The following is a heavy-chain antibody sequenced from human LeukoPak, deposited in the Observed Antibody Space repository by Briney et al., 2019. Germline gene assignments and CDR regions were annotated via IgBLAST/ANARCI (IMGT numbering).Heavy chain of an antibody. D-gene: IGHD5-24*01. Sequence: GESLKISCKGAGYTFTSYWIGWVRQMPGKGLEWMGIIYPDDSDTRYSPSFQGQVTISADKYISTAYLQWGSLKASDTAMYHCARHRDDDFDYWGQGTLVTVSS. CDR2: IYPDDSDT. CDR1: GYTFTSYW. CDR3: ARHRDDDFDY. J-gene: IGHJ4*02. V-gene: IGHV5-51*01.